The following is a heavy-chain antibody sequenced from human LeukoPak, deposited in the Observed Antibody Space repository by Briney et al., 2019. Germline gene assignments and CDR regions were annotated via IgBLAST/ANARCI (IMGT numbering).Heavy chain of an antibody. CDR3: ARDQSVRLLQTSSTYFKHVFAI. CDR2: ISAYNGKT. CDR1: GDTFTNYG. Sequence: GASVKVSCKTSGDTFTNYGISWVRQAPGLGLEWMGWISAYNGKTNYAQKVQGRVTMTTDTSTSTAYMELRSLRFDDTAVYYCARDQSVRLLQTSSTYFKHVFAIWGQGSMVTVSS. V-gene: IGHV1-18*01. J-gene: IGHJ3*02. D-gene: IGHD6-13*01.